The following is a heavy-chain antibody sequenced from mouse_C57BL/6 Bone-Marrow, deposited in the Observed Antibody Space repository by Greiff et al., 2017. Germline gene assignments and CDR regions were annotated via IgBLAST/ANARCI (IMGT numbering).Heavy chain of an antibody. D-gene: IGHD2-5*01. Sequence: QVQLQQPGAELVRPGTSVKLSCKASGYTFTSYWIHWVKQRPGQGLEWIGVIDPSDSYTNYNQKFKGKATLTVDTSSSTAYMQLSSLTSEDSAVYYCARRDPYSNDWFAYWGQGTLVTVSA. CDR3: ARRDPYSNDWFAY. CDR1: GYTFTSYW. J-gene: IGHJ3*01. V-gene: IGHV1-59*01. CDR2: IDPSDSYT.